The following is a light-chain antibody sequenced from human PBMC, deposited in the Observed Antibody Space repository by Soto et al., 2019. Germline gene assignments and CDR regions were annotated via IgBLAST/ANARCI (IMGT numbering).Light chain of an antibody. CDR1: QAIRSD. CDR2: AAS. Sequence: AIQMTQSPSSLSTSVGDRVTITCRASQAIRSDLGWYQKKPGKAPKLLIYAASILQSGVPSRFIGRGFGTDFTLTISSLQPEDIATYYCLQDYSYPRTFGQGIQVEIK. CDR3: LQDYSYPRT. J-gene: IGKJ1*01. V-gene: IGKV1-6*01.